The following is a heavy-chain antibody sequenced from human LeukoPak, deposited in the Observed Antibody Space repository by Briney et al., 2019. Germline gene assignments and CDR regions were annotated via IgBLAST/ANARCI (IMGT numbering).Heavy chain of an antibody. V-gene: IGHV4-39*01. CDR2: IYYSGTT. D-gene: IGHD2-15*01. CDR1: GGSISSTSYY. Sequence: SETLSLTCNVSGGSISSTSYYSGWIRQPPGKGLEWIGSIYYSGTTYYSPSLKSRVTISVHTSKNQFSMKLTSVTAADPAVYYCARQQCNGGSCYSRAIWFDPWGQGTLVTVSS. J-gene: IGHJ5*02. CDR3: ARQQCNGGSCYSRAIWFDP.